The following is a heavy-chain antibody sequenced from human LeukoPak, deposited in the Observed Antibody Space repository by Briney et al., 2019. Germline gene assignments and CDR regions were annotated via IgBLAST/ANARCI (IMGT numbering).Heavy chain of an antibody. J-gene: IGHJ5*02. Sequence: GGSLRPSCAASGFTFSSYSMNWVRQAPGKGLEWVSSISSSSSYIYYADSVKGRFTISRDNAKNSLYLQMNSLRAEDTAVYYCAREGSSNWFDPWGQGTLVTVSS. D-gene: IGHD2-2*01. CDR3: AREGSSNWFDP. CDR1: GFTFSSYS. CDR2: ISSSSSYI. V-gene: IGHV3-21*01.